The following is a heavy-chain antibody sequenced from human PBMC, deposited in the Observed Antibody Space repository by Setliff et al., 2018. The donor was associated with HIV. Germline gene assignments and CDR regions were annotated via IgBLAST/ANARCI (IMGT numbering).Heavy chain of an antibody. J-gene: IGHJ6*03. V-gene: IGHV1-8*02. CDR2: MNPNSGDT. CDR3: ARGRSLVRGSGSPEYYYMDV. Sequence: GASVKVSCKASGYSFTTSGVSWVRQATGQGLEWMGWMNPNSGDTGYAQKFQGRVTMTRNTSISTAFMELSSLRSEDTAVYYCARGRSLVRGSGSPEYYYMDVWGKGTTVTVSS. D-gene: IGHD3-10*01. CDR1: GYSFTTSG.